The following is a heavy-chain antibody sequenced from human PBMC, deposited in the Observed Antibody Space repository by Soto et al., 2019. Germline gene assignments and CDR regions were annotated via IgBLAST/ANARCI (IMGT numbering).Heavy chain of an antibody. CDR3: ARRIPFGYGMDV. CDR1: GFTFSSYA. CDR2: ITSNGGNT. J-gene: IGHJ6*02. D-gene: IGHD2-21*01. V-gene: IGHV3-64*01. Sequence: EVQLVESGGGLVQPGGSLRLSCAASGFTFSSYAMHWVRQAPGKGLECVSAITSNGGNTDYASSVKGRFTISRDNSKHTLDLQMGSLRAEDMAGSYCARRIPFGYGMDVWGQGTTVTVSS.